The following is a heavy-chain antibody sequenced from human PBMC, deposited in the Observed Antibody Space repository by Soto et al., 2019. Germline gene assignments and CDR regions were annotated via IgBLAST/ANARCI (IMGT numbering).Heavy chain of an antibody. V-gene: IGHV4-59*08. Sequence: QVQLQESGPGLVKPSETLSLTCTVSGGSISSYYWRWIRQPPGKGLEWIGYIYYSGSTNYNPSLKSRVTISVDTSKNQFSLKLSSVTAADTAVYYCARHATVKLGTGINWGQGTLVTVSS. CDR1: GGSISSYY. J-gene: IGHJ4*02. D-gene: IGHD4-17*01. CDR2: IYYSGST. CDR3: ARHATVKLGTGIN.